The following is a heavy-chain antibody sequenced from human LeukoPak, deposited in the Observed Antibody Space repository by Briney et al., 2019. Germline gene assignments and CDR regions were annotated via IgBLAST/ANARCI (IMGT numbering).Heavy chain of an antibody. D-gene: IGHD2-15*01. CDR3: ASLSPYCSGGSCPLDY. J-gene: IGHJ4*02. CDR1: GYTFTSYA. CDR2: INAGNGNT. V-gene: IGHV1-3*01. Sequence: ASVKVSCKASGYTFTSYAMHWVRQAPGQRLERMGWINAGNGNTKYSQKFQGRVTITRDTSASTAYMELSSLRSEDTAVYYCASLSPYCSGGSCPLDYWGQGTLVTVSS.